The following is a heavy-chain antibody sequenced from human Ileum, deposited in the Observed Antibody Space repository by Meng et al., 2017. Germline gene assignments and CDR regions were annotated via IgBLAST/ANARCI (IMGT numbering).Heavy chain of an antibody. J-gene: IGHJ4*02. D-gene: IGHD1-26*01. V-gene: IGHV4-61*08. CDR2: AST. CDR1: GRSVSRAGHP. CDR3: ARDHMGSLDY. Sequence: QVQLQESWPGLVGPSETLSLICTVSGRSVSRAGHPRGWIRQPPGKGLEWIGYASTNHNPSLKSRVTISLDTSRNQFSLSLSSVTAADTAVYYCARDHMGSLDYWGQGILVTVSS.